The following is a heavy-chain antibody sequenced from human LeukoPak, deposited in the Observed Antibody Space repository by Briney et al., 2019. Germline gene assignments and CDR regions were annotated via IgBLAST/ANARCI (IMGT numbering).Heavy chain of an antibody. Sequence: PGGSLRLSCAASGFTFSSFAMSWVRQAPGKGLEWVSTISGGGSSTYYADSMKGRFTISRDNSKNTLHLHMISLRAEDTAVYYCVRSFFYGSGSYSLYYFDYWGQGTLVTVSS. CDR3: VRSFFYGSGSYSLYYFDY. D-gene: IGHD3-10*01. V-gene: IGHV3-23*01. CDR1: GFTFSSFA. CDR2: ISGGGSST. J-gene: IGHJ4*02.